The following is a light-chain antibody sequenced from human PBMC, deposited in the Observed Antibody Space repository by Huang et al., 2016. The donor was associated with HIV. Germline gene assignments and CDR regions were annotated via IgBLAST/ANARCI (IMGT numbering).Light chain of an antibody. Sequence: DIQMTQSPSSLSASVGDRVIITCQASQSVTKDLNWYQHMPGKAPKLVIYGASTLQGGVSSRFSGSGSGTEFTLSIRSLQPEDAATYYCQQSYRLPRTFGQGTSLEI. CDR2: GAS. J-gene: IGKJ2*02. CDR3: QQSYRLPRT. CDR1: QSVTKD. V-gene: IGKV1-39*01.